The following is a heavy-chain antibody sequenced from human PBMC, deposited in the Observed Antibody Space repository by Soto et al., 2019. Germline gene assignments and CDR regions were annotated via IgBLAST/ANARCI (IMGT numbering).Heavy chain of an antibody. J-gene: IGHJ4*02. CDR3: ARTVESYYYDSSGYYPYYFDY. Sequence: SETLSLTCTVSGGSISSYYWSWIRQPPGKGLEWIGYIYYSGSTNYNPSLKSRVTISVDTSKNQFSLKLSSVTAADTAVYYCARTVESYYYDSSGYYPYYFDYWGQGTLVTVSS. D-gene: IGHD3-22*01. CDR1: GGSISSYY. V-gene: IGHV4-59*08. CDR2: IYYSGST.